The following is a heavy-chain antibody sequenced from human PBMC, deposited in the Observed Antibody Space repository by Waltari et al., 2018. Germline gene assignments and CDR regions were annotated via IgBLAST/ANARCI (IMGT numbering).Heavy chain of an antibody. J-gene: IGHJ5*02. Sequence: QLQLQESGPGLVKPSETLSLTCTVSGGSISSGSYYWGWIRQPPGKGLESIGYISYSGTTYYNLSLKSRVTMSVDTSRDQYSLSLWSVAAADTAVYYCARYYGNGEGWLDPWGQGTLVTVSS. CDR3: ARYYGNGEGWLDP. CDR2: ISYSGTT. V-gene: IGHV4-39*07. CDR1: GGSISSGSYY. D-gene: IGHD3-3*01.